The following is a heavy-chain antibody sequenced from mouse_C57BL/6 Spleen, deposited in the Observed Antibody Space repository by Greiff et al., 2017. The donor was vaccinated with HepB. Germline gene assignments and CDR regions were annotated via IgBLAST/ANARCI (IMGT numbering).Heavy chain of an antibody. V-gene: IGHV1-54*01. CDR2: INPGSGGT. CDR1: GYAFTNYL. CDR3: ARRLGRGYFDY. D-gene: IGHD4-1*01. Sequence: QVQLKQSGAELVRPGTSVKVSCKASGYAFTNYLIEWVKQRPGQGLEWIGVINPGSGGTNYNEKFKGKATLTADKSSSTAYMQLSSLTSEDSAVYFCARRLGRGYFDYWGQGTTLTVSS. J-gene: IGHJ2*01.